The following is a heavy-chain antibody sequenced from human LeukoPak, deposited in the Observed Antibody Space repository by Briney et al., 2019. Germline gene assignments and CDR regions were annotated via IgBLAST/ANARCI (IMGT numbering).Heavy chain of an antibody. CDR3: AKAHWSGYYGERG. Sequence: PGGSLRLSCAASGFTFSSYGMHWVRQAPGKGLEWVAVISYDGSNKYYADSVKGRFTISRDNSKNTLYLQMNSLRAEDTAVYYCAKAHWSGYYGERGWGQGTPVTVSS. V-gene: IGHV3-30*18. D-gene: IGHD3-3*01. CDR1: GFTFSSYG. CDR2: ISYDGSNK. J-gene: IGHJ4*02.